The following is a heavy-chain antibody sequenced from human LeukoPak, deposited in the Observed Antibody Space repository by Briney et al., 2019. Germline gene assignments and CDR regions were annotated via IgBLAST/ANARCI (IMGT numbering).Heavy chain of an antibody. J-gene: IGHJ4*02. CDR2: ISSSSSYI. V-gene: IGHV3-21*01. CDR1: GFTFSSYS. CDR3: ARDSAYYDSSGYCNY. D-gene: IGHD3-22*01. Sequence: GGSLRLSCAASGFTFSSYSMNWVRQAPGKGLEWVSSISSSSSYIYYADSVKGRFTISRDNAKNSLYLQMNSLRAEDTAVYYCARDSAYYDSSGYCNYWGQGTLVTVSS.